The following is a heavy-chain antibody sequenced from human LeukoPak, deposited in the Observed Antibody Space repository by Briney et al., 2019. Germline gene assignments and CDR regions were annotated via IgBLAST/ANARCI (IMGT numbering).Heavy chain of an antibody. Sequence: GGSLRLSCAASGFTFSIYAMHWVRQAPGKGLEWVAVMSSDGSYENYADSVKGRFTISRDNSKNTLYLQMNSLRAEDTAVYFCTSQISTGYWGQGTPVTVSS. CDR2: MSSDGSYE. D-gene: IGHD2/OR15-2a*01. J-gene: IGHJ4*02. CDR1: GFTFSIYA. V-gene: IGHV3-30-3*01. CDR3: TSQISTGY.